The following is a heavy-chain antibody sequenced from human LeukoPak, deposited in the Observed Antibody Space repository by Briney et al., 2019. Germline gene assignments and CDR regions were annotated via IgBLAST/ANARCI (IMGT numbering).Heavy chain of an antibody. D-gene: IGHD2-15*01. CDR1: GYTFTRYG. CDR3: TRGLVVVSATSWAFDI. V-gene: IGHV1-8*01. J-gene: IGHJ3*02. Sequence: ASVKVSCKASGYTFTRYGINWVRQATGPGLEWIGLMNPNSGNTGYAQKFQARVSMTRNTSISTAYMELSSLRSEDTAVYYCTRGLVVVSATSWAFDIWGHGTMVTVSS. CDR2: MNPNSGNT.